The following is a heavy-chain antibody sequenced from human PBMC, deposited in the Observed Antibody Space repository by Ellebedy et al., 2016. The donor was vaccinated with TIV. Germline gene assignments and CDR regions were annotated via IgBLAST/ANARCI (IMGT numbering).Heavy chain of an antibody. CDR2: INEDGTKK. CDR1: GFSFSSYW. CDR3: ARAIYGASYL. V-gene: IGHV3-7*01. J-gene: IGHJ2*01. D-gene: IGHD4-17*01. Sequence: GESLKISCVVSGFSFSSYWMSWVRQAPGKGLEWVANINEDGTKKHYVDSVRGRFTISRDYAGNSLFLQMNSLGAEDTAVYYCARAIYGASYLWGRGTLVTVSS.